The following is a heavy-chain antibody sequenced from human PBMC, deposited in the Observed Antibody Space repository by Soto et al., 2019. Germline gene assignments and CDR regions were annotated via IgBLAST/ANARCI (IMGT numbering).Heavy chain of an antibody. Sequence: EVQLVESGGGLVQPGGSLRLSCTASGFTFSSYWMHWVRQAPGKGLVWVSRINSDGRTTSYVDSVKDRFTISRDNARNTVYLQMNSLRPVDTRVYYCVGSSAACYWGQGPVVTASS. CDR2: INSDGRTT. J-gene: IGHJ4*02. CDR1: GFTFSSYW. CDR3: VGSSAACY. V-gene: IGHV3-74*01. D-gene: IGHD3-22*01.